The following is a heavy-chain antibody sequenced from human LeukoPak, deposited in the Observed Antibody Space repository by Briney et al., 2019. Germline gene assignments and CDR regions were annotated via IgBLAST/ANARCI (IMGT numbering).Heavy chain of an antibody. J-gene: IGHJ3*02. D-gene: IGHD3-3*01. Sequence: PSETLSLTCTVSGGSISSYYWSWIRQPPGKGLEGIGYIYYSGSTNYNPSLKSRVTISVDTSKNQFSLKLSSVTAADTAVYYCARAGSGYSFDIWGQGTLVTVSS. V-gene: IGHV4-59*01. CDR1: GGSISSYY. CDR3: ARAGSGYSFDI. CDR2: IYYSGST.